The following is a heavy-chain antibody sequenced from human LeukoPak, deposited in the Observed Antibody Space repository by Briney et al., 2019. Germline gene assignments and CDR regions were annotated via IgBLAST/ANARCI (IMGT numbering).Heavy chain of an antibody. J-gene: IGHJ6*03. CDR1: GYTSTSYG. D-gene: IGHD4-17*01. V-gene: IGHV1-8*01. CDR3: ARVSYGDYGYYYYMDV. CDR2: MNPNSGNT. Sequence: ASVKVSCKASGYTSTSYGINWVRQATGQGLEWMGWMNPNSGNTGYAQKFQGRVTMTRNTSISTAYMELSSLRSEDKAVYYCARVSYGDYGYYYYMDVWGKGTTVTISS.